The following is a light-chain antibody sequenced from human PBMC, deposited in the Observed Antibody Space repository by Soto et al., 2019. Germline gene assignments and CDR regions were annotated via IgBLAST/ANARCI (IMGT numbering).Light chain of an antibody. Sequence: EVELTQSPATLSLSPGERATLSCRASQSVNTYLAWYQQKPGQAPRLLIYGASNRAAGIPARFSGSGSGTDFTLTISSLEPEDFAVYYCQQYNTWHFGPGTTVDFK. V-gene: IGKV3-11*01. CDR2: GAS. J-gene: IGKJ3*01. CDR3: QQYNTWH. CDR1: QSVNTY.